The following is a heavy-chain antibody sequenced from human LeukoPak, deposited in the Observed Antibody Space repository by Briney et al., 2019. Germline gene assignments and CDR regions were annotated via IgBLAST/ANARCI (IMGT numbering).Heavy chain of an antibody. J-gene: IGHJ4*02. CDR2: ISSSGSTI. Sequence: GGSLRLSCAASGFTFSDYYMSWIRQAPGKGLEWVSYISSSGSTIYYADSVKGRFSISRDNSKNTLYLQMNSLRGEDTAVYYCAKGSRYYGSGSSIDFWGQGTLVTVSS. V-gene: IGHV3-11*01. D-gene: IGHD3-10*01. CDR1: GFTFSDYY. CDR3: AKGSRYYGSGSSIDF.